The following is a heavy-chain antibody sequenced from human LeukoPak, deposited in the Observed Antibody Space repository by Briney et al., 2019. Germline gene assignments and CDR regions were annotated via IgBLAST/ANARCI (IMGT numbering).Heavy chain of an antibody. D-gene: IGHD3-10*01. CDR1: GYTFTGYY. CDR3: ARARSPDGDAFDI. CDR2: INPNSGGT. J-gene: IGHJ3*02. V-gene: IGHV1-2*02. Sequence: ASVKVSCKAFGYTFTGYYMHWVRQAPGQGLEWMGWINPNSGGTNYAQKFQGRVTMTRDTSISTAYMELSRLRSDDTAVYYCARARSPDGDAFDIWGQGTMVTVSS.